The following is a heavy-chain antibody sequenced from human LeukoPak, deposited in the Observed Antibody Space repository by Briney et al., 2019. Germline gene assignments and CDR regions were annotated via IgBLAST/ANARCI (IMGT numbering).Heavy chain of an antibody. D-gene: IGHD1-26*01. J-gene: IGHJ4*02. CDR3: AKCRRERPWELGGFDY. Sequence: ASVKVSCKASGYTFTSYDINWVRQATGQGLEWMGWMNPNSGNTGYAQKFQGRVTMTRNTSISTAYMELSSLRSEDTAVYYCAKCRRERPWELGGFDYWGQGTLVTVSS. V-gene: IGHV1-8*01. CDR1: GYTFTSYD. CDR2: MNPNSGNT.